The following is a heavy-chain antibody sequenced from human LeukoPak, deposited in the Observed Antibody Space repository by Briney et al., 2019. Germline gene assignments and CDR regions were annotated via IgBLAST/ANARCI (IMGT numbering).Heavy chain of an antibody. CDR1: GGSISSSSYY. D-gene: IGHD3-3*01. CDR3: ARVYDFWSGYYWGYFDY. CDR2: IYYSGST. J-gene: IGHJ4*02. Sequence: SETLSLTCTVSGGSISSSSYYWGWIRQPPGKGLEWIGSIYYSGSTYYNPSLKSRVTISVDTSKNQFSLKLSSVTAADTAVYYCARVYDFWSGYYWGYFDYWGQGTLVTVSS. V-gene: IGHV4-39*01.